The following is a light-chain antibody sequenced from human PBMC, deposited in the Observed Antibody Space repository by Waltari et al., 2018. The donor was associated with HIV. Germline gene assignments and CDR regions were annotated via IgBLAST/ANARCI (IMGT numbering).Light chain of an antibody. CDR1: QAVNLNH. Sequence: IVLTQSPETLSLSPGARANLYCRADQAVNLNHLACYQQRPGEAPRLLFYTTSYRAVGIPDRFSASGSGTDFTLIVSRLEPEDFAVYYCHECTSSSWTFGQGTRVEIK. CDR3: HECTSSSWT. J-gene: IGKJ1*01. V-gene: IGKV3D-20*02. CDR2: TTS.